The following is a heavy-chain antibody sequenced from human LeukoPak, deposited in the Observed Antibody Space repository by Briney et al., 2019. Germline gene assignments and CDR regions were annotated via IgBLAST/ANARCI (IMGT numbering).Heavy chain of an antibody. J-gene: IGHJ4*02. Sequence: ASVKVSCKASGGTFSSYAISWVRQAPGQGLEWMGGIIPIFGTANYAQKFQGRVTITADKSTSTAYMELSSLRSEDTAVYYCARVKYGSGSYSKDYWGQGTLVTVSS. CDR2: IIPIFGTA. CDR3: ARVKYGSGSYSKDY. CDR1: GGTFSSYA. D-gene: IGHD3-10*01. V-gene: IGHV1-69*06.